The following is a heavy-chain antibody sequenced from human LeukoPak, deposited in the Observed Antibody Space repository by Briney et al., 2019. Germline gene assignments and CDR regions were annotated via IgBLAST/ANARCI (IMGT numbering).Heavy chain of an antibody. Sequence: GASVKVSCKASGGTFSSYAISWVRQAPGQGLEWMGGIIPIFGTANYAQKFQGRVTITTDESTSTAYMELSSLRSEDTAVYCCARGPPYSYRYGARTWGQGTLVTVSS. V-gene: IGHV1-69*05. J-gene: IGHJ5*02. CDR3: ARGPPYSYRYGART. CDR2: IIPIFGTA. D-gene: IGHD5-18*01. CDR1: GGTFSSYA.